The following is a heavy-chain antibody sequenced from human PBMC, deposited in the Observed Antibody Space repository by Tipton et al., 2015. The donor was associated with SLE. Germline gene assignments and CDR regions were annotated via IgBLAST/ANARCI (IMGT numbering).Heavy chain of an antibody. V-gene: IGHV4-4*09. D-gene: IGHD4-17*01. Sequence: LRLSCTVSGGSIRDYYWSWIRQPPGKGLEWIGHIYTSGTTYNPSLKSRITILADTSTNRLSLRLNSVTAADTAVYYCARSQYGDYGPEYFQHWGQGTLLTVSS. CDR1: GGSIRDYY. CDR3: ARSQYGDYGPEYFQH. CDR2: IYTSGT. J-gene: IGHJ1*01.